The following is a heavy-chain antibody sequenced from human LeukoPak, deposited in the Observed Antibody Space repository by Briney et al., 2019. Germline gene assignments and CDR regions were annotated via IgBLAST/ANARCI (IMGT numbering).Heavy chain of an antibody. Sequence: PSETLSLTCTVSGGSISSGGYYWSWIRQPPGKGLEWIGYIYHSGSTYYNPSLKSRVTISVDRSKNQFSLKLSSVTAADTAVYYCARVNDIVVVPAAAAGYYMDVWGKGTTVTVSS. CDR2: IYHSGST. V-gene: IGHV4-30-2*01. J-gene: IGHJ6*03. CDR3: ARVNDIVVVPAAAAGYYMDV. D-gene: IGHD2-2*01. CDR1: GGSISSGGYY.